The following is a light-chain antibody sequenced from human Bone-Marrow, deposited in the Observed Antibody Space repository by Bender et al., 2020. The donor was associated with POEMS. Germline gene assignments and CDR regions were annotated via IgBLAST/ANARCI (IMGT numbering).Light chain of an antibody. CDR2: ADT. V-gene: IGLV1-50*01. CDR1: SSYIGADSG. Sequence: QSVLTQPPSVSGAPGQSVTISCTGNSSYIGADSGVEWYQLLPGAAPKLLIYADTDRPSGVPDRFSASKSGTSASLAISGLRSEDEADYSCEAWDDSLSAWVFGGGTKLTVL. J-gene: IGLJ3*02. CDR3: EAWDDSLSAWV.